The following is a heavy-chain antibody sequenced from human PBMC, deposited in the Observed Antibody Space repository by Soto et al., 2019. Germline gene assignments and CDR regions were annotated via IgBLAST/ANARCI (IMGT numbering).Heavy chain of an antibody. CDR1: GFTISGST. CDR3: TRQHLDVPVASAIDY. J-gene: IGHJ4*02. Sequence: PGGSLRLSCTASGFTISGSTIHWVRQTSGKGLEWVGRIPSKTNTYATAYAASVKGRFTISRDDSKNTAYLQMNSLKTEDTAVYYCTRQHLDVPVASAIDYWGQGTLVTVSS. V-gene: IGHV3-73*01. CDR2: IPSKTNTYAT. D-gene: IGHD6-19*01.